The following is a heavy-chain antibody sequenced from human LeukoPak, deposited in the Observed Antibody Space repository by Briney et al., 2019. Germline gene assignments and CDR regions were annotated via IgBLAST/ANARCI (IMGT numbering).Heavy chain of an antibody. CDR1: GFTFSSYE. J-gene: IGHJ4*02. V-gene: IGHV3-48*03. D-gene: IGHD6-19*01. CDR3: AREDESSGCFPY. CDR2: ISSSGSTI. Sequence: GGSLRLSCAASGFTFSSYEMNWVRQAPGKGLEWVSYISSSGSTIYYADSVKGRFTVSRDNAKNSLYLQMNSLRAEDTAVYYCAREDESSGCFPYWGEGALVTVSS.